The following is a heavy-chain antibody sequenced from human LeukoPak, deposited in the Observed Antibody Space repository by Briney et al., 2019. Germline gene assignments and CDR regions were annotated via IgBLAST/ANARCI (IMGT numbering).Heavy chain of an antibody. CDR1: GYTFTSYY. V-gene: IGHV1-46*01. CDR3: ARVRYCSSTSCPPMAFDP. D-gene: IGHD2-2*01. CDR2: INPSGGST. Sequence: GVSVKVSCKASGYTFTSYYMHWVRQAPGQGLEWMGLINPSGGSTSYAQKFQGRVTMTRDMSTSTVYMELSSLRSEDTAVYYCARVRYCSSTSCPPMAFDPWGQGTLVTVSS. J-gene: IGHJ5*02.